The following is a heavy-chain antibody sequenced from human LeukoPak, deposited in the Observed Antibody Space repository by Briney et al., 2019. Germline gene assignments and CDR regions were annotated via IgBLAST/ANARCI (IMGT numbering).Heavy chain of an antibody. CDR1: GFTFSSYG. D-gene: IGHD1-26*01. CDR3: AVGATRFDY. Sequence: PGGTLRLSCAASGFTFSSYGMSWVRQAPGKGLEWVSAISGSGGSTYYADSVKGRFTISRDNSKNTLYLQMNSLRAGDTAVYYCAVGATRFDYWGQGTLVTVSS. CDR2: ISGSGGST. V-gene: IGHV3-23*01. J-gene: IGHJ4*02.